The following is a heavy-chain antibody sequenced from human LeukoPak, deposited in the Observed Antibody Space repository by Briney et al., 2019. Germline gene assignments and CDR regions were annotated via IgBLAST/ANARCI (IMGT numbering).Heavy chain of an antibody. D-gene: IGHD3-22*01. CDR3: AWPSQSSGYSFQY. CDR2: LYRGGGT. J-gene: IGHJ4*02. Sequence: GGSMTLSCAASGFTVSDNYNSWVRRAPGKRLELLSILYRGGGTYDADSVKGRFTISRDKNTLSLQMNSLRVEDTAVYYCAWPSQSSGYSFQYWGQGILVTVSS. V-gene: IGHV3-53*01. CDR1: GFTVSDNY.